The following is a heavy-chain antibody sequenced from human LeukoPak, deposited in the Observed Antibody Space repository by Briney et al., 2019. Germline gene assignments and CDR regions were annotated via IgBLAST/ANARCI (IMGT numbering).Heavy chain of an antibody. Sequence: SETLSLTCTVSGGSVSSGSYYWSWIRQPPGKGLEWIGYIYYSGSTNYNPSLKSRVTISVDTSKNQFSLKLGSVTAADTAVYYCARGSDYDFWSGPFFDYWGQGTLVTVSS. CDR2: IYYSGST. J-gene: IGHJ4*02. CDR1: GGSVSSGSYY. CDR3: ARGSDYDFWSGPFFDY. D-gene: IGHD3-3*01. V-gene: IGHV4-61*01.